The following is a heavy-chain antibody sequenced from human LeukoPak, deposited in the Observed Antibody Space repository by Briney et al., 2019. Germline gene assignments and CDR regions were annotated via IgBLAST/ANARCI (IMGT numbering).Heavy chain of an antibody. D-gene: IGHD5-24*01. J-gene: IGHJ3*02. V-gene: IGHV1-69*13. CDR2: IIPIFGTA. CDR1: GGTFSSYA. Sequence: GASVKVSCKASGGTFSSYAISWVRQAPGQGLEWTGGIIPIFGTANYAQKFQGRVTITADESTSTAYMELSSLRSEDTAVYYCARASRWLQKIRFDAFDIWGQGTMVTVSS. CDR3: ARASRWLQKIRFDAFDI.